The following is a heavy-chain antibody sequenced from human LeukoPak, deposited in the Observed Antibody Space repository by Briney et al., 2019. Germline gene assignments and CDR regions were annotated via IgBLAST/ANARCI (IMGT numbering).Heavy chain of an antibody. CDR2: IYTSGST. Sequence: PSETLSLTCTVSGGSISSGSYTWRGVRHPPGKGLEWIGRIYTSGSTNYNPSLKSRVTISLDTSKNQFSLKLTSVTAADTALYYCARDNGWYTDYWGQGTLVTVSS. D-gene: IGHD6-19*01. CDR1: GGSISSGSYT. CDR3: ARDNGWYTDY. V-gene: IGHV4-61*02. J-gene: IGHJ4*02.